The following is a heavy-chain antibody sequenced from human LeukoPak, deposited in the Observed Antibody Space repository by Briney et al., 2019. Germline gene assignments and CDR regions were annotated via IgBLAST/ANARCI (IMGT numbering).Heavy chain of an antibody. V-gene: IGHV3-23*01. CDR3: ALGLVTDY. D-gene: IGHD3-9*01. J-gene: IGHJ4*02. CDR2: LSGSDTRT. CDR1: GFTFSTYA. Sequence: PGGSLRLSCAASGFTFSTYAMNWVRQAPGKGLEWVSALSGSDTRTYYADSVKGRFTISRDNSKNTLYLQMNSLRVEDTAVYYCALGLVTDYWGQGTLVTVSS.